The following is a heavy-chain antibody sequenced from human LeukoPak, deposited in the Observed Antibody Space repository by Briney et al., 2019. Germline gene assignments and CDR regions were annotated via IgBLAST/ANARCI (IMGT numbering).Heavy chain of an antibody. D-gene: IGHD3-3*01. J-gene: IGHJ4*02. V-gene: IGHV1-18*01. CDR2: ISAYNGNT. CDR1: GYTFTSYG. CDR3: ARDQGLYYDFWSGYYSGRYFDY. Sequence: ASVKVSCKASGYTFTSYGISWVRQAPGQGLEWMGWISAYNGNTNYAQKLQGRVTMTTDTSTSTAYMELRSLRSDDTAVYYCARDQGLYYDFWSGYYSGRYFDYWGQGTLVTVSS.